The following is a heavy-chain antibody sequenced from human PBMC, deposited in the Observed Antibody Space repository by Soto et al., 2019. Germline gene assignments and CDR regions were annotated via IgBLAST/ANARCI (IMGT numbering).Heavy chain of an antibody. CDR1: GFTFNIYG. CDR2: ISYDGSNQ. Sequence: GGSLRLSCAASGFTFNIYGMHWVRQAPDKGLEWVALISYDGSNQYYADSVKGRFTISRDNSKNTLFLQMNSLRADDTAVYYCAKDQASGQGSFDSWGQGSLVTVSS. V-gene: IGHV3-30*18. CDR3: AKDQASGQGSFDS. J-gene: IGHJ4*02.